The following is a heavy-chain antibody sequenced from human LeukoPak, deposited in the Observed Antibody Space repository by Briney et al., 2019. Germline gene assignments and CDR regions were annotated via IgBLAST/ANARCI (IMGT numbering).Heavy chain of an antibody. CDR3: ARVGADCSGDRCYWTYDAFDI. Sequence: SETLSLTCTVSGGSISSYHWSWIRQPPGKGLEWIGYIYYSGSTNYNPSLKSRVTISVYTSKNQFSLKLSSVTAADTAVYYCARVGADCSGDRCYWTYDAFDIWGQGTMVTVSS. V-gene: IGHV4-59*12. CDR2: IYYSGST. J-gene: IGHJ3*02. CDR1: GGSISSYH. D-gene: IGHD2-15*01.